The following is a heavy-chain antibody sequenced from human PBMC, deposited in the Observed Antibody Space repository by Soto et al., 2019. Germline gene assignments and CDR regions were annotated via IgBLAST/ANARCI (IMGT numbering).Heavy chain of an antibody. V-gene: IGHV3-23*01. Sequence: EVQLLESGGGLVQPGGSLRLSCVVSGFTFGSYAMSWVRQAPEKGPEWVAILGGNGFTTYYADSVKGRFTISGDKSKSTLFLQMNSLRADDTGVYYCTTWRREKSCTSVSCYGDGAYWGQGTLVTVSS. CDR1: GFTFGSYA. CDR2: LGGNGFTT. D-gene: IGHD2-2*01. CDR3: TTWRREKSCTSVSCYGDGAY. J-gene: IGHJ4*02.